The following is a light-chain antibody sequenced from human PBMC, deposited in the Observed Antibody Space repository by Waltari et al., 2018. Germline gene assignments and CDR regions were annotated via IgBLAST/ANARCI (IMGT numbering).Light chain of an antibody. J-gene: IGKJ4*01. CDR1: QRIDSQ. CDR3: QQRYDWPIT. CDR2: DVS. V-gene: IGKV3-11*01. Sequence: IVLTQSPATLSLSPGERATLSCRASQRIDSQLAWYQQKPGQAPSLLIHDVSNRATGVPARFSGSGSGTDFTLSISSLEPEDSAFYYCQQRYDWPITFGGGTKVEIK.